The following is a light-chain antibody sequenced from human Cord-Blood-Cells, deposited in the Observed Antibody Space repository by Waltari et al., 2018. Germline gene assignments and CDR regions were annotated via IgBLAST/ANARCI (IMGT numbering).Light chain of an antibody. CDR1: QSISSY. V-gene: IGKV1-39*01. J-gene: IGKJ1*01. Sequence: DIQMTQSPSSLSASVGDRVTITCRASQSISSYLNWYQQKPGKAPKLLIYAASRLQSWVPSRFSGSGSGTDFTLTISSLQPEDFATYDCQQSYSTPPTFGQGTKVEIK. CDR3: QQSYSTPPT. CDR2: AAS.